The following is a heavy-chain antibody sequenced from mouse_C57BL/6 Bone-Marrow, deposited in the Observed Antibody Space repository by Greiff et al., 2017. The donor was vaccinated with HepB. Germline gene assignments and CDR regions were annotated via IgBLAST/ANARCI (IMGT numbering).Heavy chain of an antibody. V-gene: IGHV1-19*01. Sequence: EVQLQQSGPVLVKPGASVKMSCKASGYTFTDYYMNWVKQSHGKSLEWIGVINPYNGGTSYNQKFKGKATLTVDKSSSTAYMELNSLTSEDSAVYYCARPITTVALDYWGQGTTLTVSS. D-gene: IGHD1-1*01. CDR3: ARPITTVALDY. CDR2: INPYNGGT. J-gene: IGHJ2*01. CDR1: GYTFTDYY.